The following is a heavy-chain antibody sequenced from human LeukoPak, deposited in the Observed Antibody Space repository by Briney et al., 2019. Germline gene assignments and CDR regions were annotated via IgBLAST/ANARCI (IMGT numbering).Heavy chain of an antibody. Sequence: PGGSLRLSCAASGFTFSSYAMHWVRQAPGKGLEWVAVISSDGSQKYHADSVKSRFTISRDNSKNTLYLQMNSLRAEDTAVYYCARGSYGDLKWGQGTLVTVSP. CDR2: ISSDGSQK. J-gene: IGHJ4*02. CDR1: GFTFSSYA. V-gene: IGHV3-30*04. D-gene: IGHD4-17*01. CDR3: ARGSYGDLK.